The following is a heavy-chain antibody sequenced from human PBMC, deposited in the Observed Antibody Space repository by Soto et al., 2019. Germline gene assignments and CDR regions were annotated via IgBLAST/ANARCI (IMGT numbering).Heavy chain of an antibody. J-gene: IGHJ6*02. CDR1: GGSISGYY. D-gene: IGHD3-16*01. V-gene: IGHV4-59*01. Sequence: QVQLQESGPGLVKPSETLSLTCTVSGGSISGYYWSWIRQPPGKGLEWNGYIYYSGSTNYNPSLKSRVTMSVDTSKNQFSLDLSSVTAADTAVYYCARASGGSYGRYYGMDVWGQGTTVTVSS. CDR3: ARASGGSYGRYYGMDV. CDR2: IYYSGST.